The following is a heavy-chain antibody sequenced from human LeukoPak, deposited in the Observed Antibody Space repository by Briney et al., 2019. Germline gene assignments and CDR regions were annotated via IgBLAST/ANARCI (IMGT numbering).Heavy chain of an antibody. CDR3: ARVTSSGWYSWFDP. Sequence: SDTLSLTCTVSGGSISSYYWSWIRQPPGKGLEWIGYIYYSGSTNYNPSLKSRVTISVDTSKNQFSLKLSSVTAADTAVYYCARVTSSGWYSWFDPWGQGTLVTVSS. V-gene: IGHV4-59*07. CDR2: IYYSGST. D-gene: IGHD6-19*01. J-gene: IGHJ5*02. CDR1: GGSISSYY.